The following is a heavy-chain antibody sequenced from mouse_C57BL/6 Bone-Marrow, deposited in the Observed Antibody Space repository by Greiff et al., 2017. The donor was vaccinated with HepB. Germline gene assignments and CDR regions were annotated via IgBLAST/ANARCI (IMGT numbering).Heavy chain of an antibody. CDR2: IDPSDSYT. V-gene: IGHV1-69*01. CDR3: ARAYVNYPSYYYAMDY. Sequence: VQLQQPGAELVMPGASVKLSCKASGYTFTSYWMHWVKQRPGQGLEWIGEIDPSDSYTNYNQKFKGKSTLTVDKSSRTAYMQLSSLTSEDSAVYYCARAYVNYPSYYYAMDYWGQGTSVTVSS. J-gene: IGHJ4*01. CDR1: GYTFTSYW. D-gene: IGHD2-10*02.